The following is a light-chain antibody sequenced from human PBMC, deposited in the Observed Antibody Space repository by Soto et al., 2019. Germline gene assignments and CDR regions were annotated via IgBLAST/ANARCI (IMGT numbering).Light chain of an antibody. Sequence: PALTQPAYVTGSPGQSITISCTGTSSDVGGYNYVSWYQQHPGKAPKLMIYDVSYRPSGVSDRFSGSKSGNTASLTISGLQSEDEADYYCDSYTSGSSYVFGTGTKVTV. J-gene: IGLJ1*01. V-gene: IGLV2-14*01. CDR1: SSDVGGYNY. CDR2: DVS. CDR3: DSYTSGSSYV.